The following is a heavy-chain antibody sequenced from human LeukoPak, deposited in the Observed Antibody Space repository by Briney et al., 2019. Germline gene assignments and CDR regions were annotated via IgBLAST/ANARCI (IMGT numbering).Heavy chain of an antibody. J-gene: IGHJ4*02. CDR2: ISYDGSNK. V-gene: IGHV3-30-3*01. CDR1: GFTFSSYA. D-gene: IGHD1-26*01. CDR3: ARDRVGATDYFDY. Sequence: GGSLRLSCAASGFTFSSYAMHWVRQAPGKGLEWVAVISYDGSNKYYADSVKGRFTISRDNSKNTLYLQMNSLRAEDTTVYYCARDRVGATDYFDYWGQGTLVTVSS.